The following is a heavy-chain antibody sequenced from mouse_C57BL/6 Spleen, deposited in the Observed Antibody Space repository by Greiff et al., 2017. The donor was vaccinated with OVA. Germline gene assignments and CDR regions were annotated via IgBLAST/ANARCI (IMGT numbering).Heavy chain of an antibody. V-gene: IGHV1-55*01. CDR3: ARRIYDGYYWFAY. CDR1: GYTFTSYW. D-gene: IGHD2-3*01. J-gene: IGHJ3*01. Sequence: QVHVKQPGAELVKPGASVKMSCKASGYTFTSYWITWVKQRPGQGLEWIGDIYPGSGSTNYNEKFKSKATLTVDTSSSTAYMQLSSLTSEDSAVYYCARRIYDGYYWFAYWGQGTLVTVSA. CDR2: IYPGSGST.